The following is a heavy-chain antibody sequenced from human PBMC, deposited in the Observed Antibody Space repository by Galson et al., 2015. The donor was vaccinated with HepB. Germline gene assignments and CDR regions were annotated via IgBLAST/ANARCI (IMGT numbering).Heavy chain of an antibody. Sequence: SVKVSCKASGYTFTSYYMHWVRQAPGQGLEWMGIINPSGGSTSYAQKFQGRVTMTRDTSTSTVYMELSSLRSEDAAVYYCARFNGAAAGDYWGQGTLVTVSS. CDR1: GYTFTSYY. V-gene: IGHV1-46*03. CDR2: INPSGGST. CDR3: ARFNGAAAGDY. D-gene: IGHD6-13*01. J-gene: IGHJ4*02.